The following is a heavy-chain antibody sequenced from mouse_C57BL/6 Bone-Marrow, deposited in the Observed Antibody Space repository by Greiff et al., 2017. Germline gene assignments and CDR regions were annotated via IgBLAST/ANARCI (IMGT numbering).Heavy chain of an antibody. CDR3: AREGFYDYDYAMDY. CDR2: IYPRDGST. Sequence: VKLVESGPELVKPGASVKLSCKASGYTFTSYDINWVKQRPGEGLEWIGWIYPRDGSTKYNEKFKGKATLTVDTSSSTAYMELHSLTSEDSAVYFCAREGFYDYDYAMDYWGQGTSVTVSS. J-gene: IGHJ4*01. D-gene: IGHD2-4*01. V-gene: IGHV1-85*01. CDR1: GYTFTSYD.